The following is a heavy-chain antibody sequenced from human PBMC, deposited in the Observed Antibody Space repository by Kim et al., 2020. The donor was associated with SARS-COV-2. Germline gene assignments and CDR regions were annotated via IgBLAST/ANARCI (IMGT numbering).Heavy chain of an antibody. D-gene: IGHD3-9*01. V-gene: IGHV1-69*01. CDR3: ARSLDKRSAFDI. J-gene: IGHJ3*02. Sequence: NYAQKFQGRVTITADESTSTAYMELSSLRSEDTAVYYCARSLDKRSAFDIWGQGTMVTVSS.